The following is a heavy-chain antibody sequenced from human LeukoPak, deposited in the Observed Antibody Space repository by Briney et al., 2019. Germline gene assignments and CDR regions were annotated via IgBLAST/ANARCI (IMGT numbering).Heavy chain of an antibody. D-gene: IGHD3-22*01. CDR3: ATGYYDTSGHDY. Sequence: PGGSLRLSCAASGFTFDTYGMHWVRQAPGKGLEWVAFISYDGSDRYYTDSVKGRFVISRDNSKNTLYLQVNTLRAEDTAVYYCATGYYDTSGHDYWGQGTLVSVSA. V-gene: IGHV3-30*03. CDR2: ISYDGSDR. J-gene: IGHJ4*02. CDR1: GFTFDTYG.